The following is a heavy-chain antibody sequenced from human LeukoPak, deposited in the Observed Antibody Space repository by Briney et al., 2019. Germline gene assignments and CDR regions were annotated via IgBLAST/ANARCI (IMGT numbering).Heavy chain of an antibody. Sequence: ASVKVSCKASGYTFTSYGISWVRQAPGQGLEWMGWISAYNGNTNYAQKLQGRVTMTTDTSTSTAYMELRSLRSDDTAMYYCAREGDSAAIAVAGIDYWGRGTLVTVSS. D-gene: IGHD6-19*01. CDR1: GYTFTSYG. V-gene: IGHV1-18*01. CDR3: AREGDSAAIAVAGIDY. J-gene: IGHJ4*02. CDR2: ISAYNGNT.